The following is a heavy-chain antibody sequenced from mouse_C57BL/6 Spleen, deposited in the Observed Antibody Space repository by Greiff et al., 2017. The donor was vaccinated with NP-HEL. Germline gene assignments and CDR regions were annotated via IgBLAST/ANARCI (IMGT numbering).Heavy chain of an antibody. CDR1: GYSITSGYY. Sequence: EVQLVESGPGLVKPSQSLSLTCSVTGYSITSGYYWNWIRQFPGNKLEWMGYISYDGRNNYNPSLKNRISITRDTSKNQFFLKLNSVTTEDTATYYCASTMVTTWFAYWGQGTLVTVSA. D-gene: IGHD2-2*01. J-gene: IGHJ3*01. CDR3: ASTMVTTWFAY. V-gene: IGHV3-6*01. CDR2: ISYDGRN.